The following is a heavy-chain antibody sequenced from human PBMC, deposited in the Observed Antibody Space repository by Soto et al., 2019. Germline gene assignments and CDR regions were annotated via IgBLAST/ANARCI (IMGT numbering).Heavy chain of an antibody. CDR1: GDSISSHPYY. D-gene: IGHD5-12*01. CDR2: VLHSGSA. CDR3: ARPTGAYNYRNSGYFF. J-gene: IGHJ4*02. Sequence: QLRVQESGPGLVKTSETLSLTCTVSGDSISSHPYYWGWIRQPPGKGLEWIGSVLHSGSAYHNPSLKSRATISVEMSNNRFSLTLSSVTAADTAVYYCARPTGAYNYRNSGYFFWGQGALVTVSS. V-gene: IGHV4-39*02.